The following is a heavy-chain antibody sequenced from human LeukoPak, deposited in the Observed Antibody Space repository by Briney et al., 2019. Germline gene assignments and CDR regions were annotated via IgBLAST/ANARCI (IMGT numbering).Heavy chain of an antibody. V-gene: IGHV3-30*02. CDR3: ARVLGGAFDI. D-gene: IGHD3-10*01. CDR1: GFIFSSYG. Sequence: GGSLRLSCAASGFIFSSYGMHWVRQAPGKGLEWVAFIRYDGSNKYYADSVKGRFTISRDNSKNTLYLQMNSLRAEDTAVYYCARVLGGAFDIWGQGTMVTVSS. J-gene: IGHJ3*02. CDR2: IRYDGSNK.